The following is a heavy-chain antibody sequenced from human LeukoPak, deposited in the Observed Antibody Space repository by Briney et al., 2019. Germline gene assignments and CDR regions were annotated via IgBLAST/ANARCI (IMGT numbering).Heavy chain of an antibody. CDR1: GYTFTSYA. Sequence: EASVKVSCKASGYTFTSYAMHWVRQAPGQRLEWMGWINAGNGNTEYSQKFQGRVTITRDTSASTAYMELSSLRSEDTAVYYCARSDYDSSGYKYWGQGTLVTVSS. CDR2: INAGNGNT. V-gene: IGHV1-3*01. J-gene: IGHJ4*02. CDR3: ARSDYDSSGYKY. D-gene: IGHD3-22*01.